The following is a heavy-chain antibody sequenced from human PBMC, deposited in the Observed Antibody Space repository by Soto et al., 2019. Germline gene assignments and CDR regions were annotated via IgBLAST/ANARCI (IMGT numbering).Heavy chain of an antibody. CDR2: IYPGDSDT. Sequence: GESLKISCKGSGYSFTSYWIGWVRQMPGKGLEWMGIIYPGDSDTRDSPSCQGQVTISADKSISTAYLQWSSLKASDTAMYYCARTSAAGKYYYGMDVWGQGTTVTVSS. V-gene: IGHV5-51*01. D-gene: IGHD6-13*01. J-gene: IGHJ6*02. CDR1: GYSFTSYW. CDR3: ARTSAAGKYYYGMDV.